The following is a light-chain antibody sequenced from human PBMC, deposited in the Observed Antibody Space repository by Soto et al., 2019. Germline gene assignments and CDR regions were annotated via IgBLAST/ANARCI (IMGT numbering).Light chain of an antibody. CDR3: QQFGTSPLWT. Sequence: EIVLTQSPGTLSLSPGERATLSCRASQSVNSNYLAWYQQKPGQAPXXXXXXTXXRXTGXPARFSGSRSGTDFTLTISRLEPEDFAVYFCQQFGTSPLWTFGQGTKVDIK. CDR1: QSVNSNY. CDR2: XTX. J-gene: IGKJ1*01. V-gene: IGKV3-20*01.